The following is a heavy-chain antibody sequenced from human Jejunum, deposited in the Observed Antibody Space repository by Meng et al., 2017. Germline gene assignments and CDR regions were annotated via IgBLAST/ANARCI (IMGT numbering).Heavy chain of an antibody. J-gene: IGHJ4*02. CDR1: GGSVSSDGFYW. Sequence: ETLSLTCTVSGGSVSSDGFYWSWIRQPAGKGLVWVSHIKSDDRSATYADSVKGRFTISRDNAKNTLYLQMNSLRAEDTAVYYCASRIITSFDYWGQGILVTVSS. D-gene: IGHD3-10*01. V-gene: IGHV3-74*01. CDR2: IKSDDRSA. CDR3: ASRIITSFDY.